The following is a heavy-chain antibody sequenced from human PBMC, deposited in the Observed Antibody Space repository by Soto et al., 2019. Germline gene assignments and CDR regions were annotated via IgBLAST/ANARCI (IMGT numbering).Heavy chain of an antibody. J-gene: IGHJ4*02. V-gene: IGHV4-34*01. D-gene: IGHD6-19*01. CDR3: ARGLSPGIGSSGWPFDY. Sequence: QVKLQQWGAGLLKPSETLSLTCAVYGGSFSGYYWSWIRQPPGKGLEWIGELDHSGSTNSNPSLKSRVTISVDTSKNQFSLKMRSVTAADTAVYYCARGLSPGIGSSGWPFDYWGQGTLVTVSS. CDR1: GGSFSGYY. CDR2: LDHSGST.